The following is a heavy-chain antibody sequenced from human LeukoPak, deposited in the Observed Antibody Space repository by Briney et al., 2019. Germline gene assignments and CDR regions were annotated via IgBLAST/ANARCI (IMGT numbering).Heavy chain of an antibody. Sequence: GGSLRLSCVASGLNLTQNDMQWVRQTTERGLEWVSAIGVGGDTYYADPVKGRFTISRENGKNSVYLQMNSLRAGDTAVYFCARAFDYNGLRGEGGSFDCWGQGALVTVSS. CDR3: ARAFDYNGLRGEGGSFDC. D-gene: IGHD4-11*01. V-gene: IGHV3-13*01. J-gene: IGHJ4*02. CDR2: IGVGGDT. CDR1: GLNLTQND.